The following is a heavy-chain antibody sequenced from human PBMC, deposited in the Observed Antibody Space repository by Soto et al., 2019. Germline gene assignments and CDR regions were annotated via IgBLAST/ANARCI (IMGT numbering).Heavy chain of an antibody. D-gene: IGHD2-21*02. J-gene: IGHJ4*01. V-gene: IGHV4-38-2*02. CDR3: AKAHVVVVAGSTFEY. Sequence: SETLSLTCTVSGYSISSGSYWGWIRQPPGKGPEWIASIYHGGTTFYNPSLKSRVTVSVDKSNNQFSLKLRSVTAADTAVYYCAKAHVVVVAGSTFEYWGHGTLVTVSS. CDR1: GYSISSGSY. CDR2: IYHGGTT.